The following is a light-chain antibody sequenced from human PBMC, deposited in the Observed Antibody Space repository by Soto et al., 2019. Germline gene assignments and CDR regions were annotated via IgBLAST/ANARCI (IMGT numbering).Light chain of an antibody. Sequence: DIQMTQTLSTLSASVGDRVTITCRASHDISTWLAWYQQKPGKAPKLLIYEASSLEIGVPSRFSGSGSGTEFTRTISSLQPDDFAAYYCQQYTSNNALTFGGGTKVEIK. CDR3: QQYTSNNALT. J-gene: IGKJ4*01. CDR1: HDISTW. V-gene: IGKV1-5*03. CDR2: EAS.